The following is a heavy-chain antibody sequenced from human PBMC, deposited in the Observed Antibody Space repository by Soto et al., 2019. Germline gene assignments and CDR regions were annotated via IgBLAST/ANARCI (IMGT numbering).Heavy chain of an antibody. CDR2: IWYDGSNT. CDR1: GFTFNTYG. V-gene: IGHV3-33*01. CDR3: ARDARKYSTSWYYFSGMDV. J-gene: IGHJ6*02. D-gene: IGHD6-6*01. Sequence: GGSLRLSCAASGFTFNTYGMHWVRQAPDKGLEWVTLIWYDGSNTYYTASVKGRFTISRDNSKNTVYLQMNSLSVEDTAVYYCARDARKYSTSWYYFSGMDVWGRGTTVTVSS.